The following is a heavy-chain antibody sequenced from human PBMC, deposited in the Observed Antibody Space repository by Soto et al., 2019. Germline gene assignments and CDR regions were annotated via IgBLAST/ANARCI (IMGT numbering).Heavy chain of an antibody. CDR3: ARDRVYYYYGMDV. V-gene: IGHV4-30-4*01. CDR1: GGSFSGYY. CDR2: IYYSGST. J-gene: IGHJ6*02. Sequence: SETLSLTCAVYGGSFSGYYWSWIRQPPGKGLEWIGYIYYSGSTYYNPSLKSRVTISVDTSKNQFSLKLSSVTAADTAVYYCARDRVYYYYGMDVWGQGTTVTVSS.